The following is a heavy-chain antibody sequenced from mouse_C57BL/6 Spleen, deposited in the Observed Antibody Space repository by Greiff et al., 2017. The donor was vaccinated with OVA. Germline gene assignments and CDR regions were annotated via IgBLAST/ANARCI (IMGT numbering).Heavy chain of an antibody. CDR3: ARPFYYYGSSYAMDY. CDR2: IYPGDGDT. V-gene: IGHV1-82*01. D-gene: IGHD1-1*01. CDR1: GYAFSSSW. J-gene: IGHJ4*01. Sequence: VQLQESGPELVKPGASVKISCKASGYAFSSSWMNWVKQRPGKGLEWIGRIYPGDGDTNYNGKFKGKATLTADKSSSTAYMQLSSLTSEDSAVYFCARPFYYYGSSYAMDYWGQGTSVTVSS.